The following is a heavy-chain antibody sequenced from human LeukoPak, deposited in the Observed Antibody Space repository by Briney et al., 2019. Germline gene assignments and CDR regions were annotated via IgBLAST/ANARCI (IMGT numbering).Heavy chain of an antibody. V-gene: IGHV4-31*03. CDR3: ARSLIAPSLGAGACFGP. CDR2: IDESGTT. Sequence: SETLSLTCTVSGGSISSGGYFWGWIRQHPGKGLEWIGYIDESGTTHYNPALKSRLTISVDVSKNQFSLKLTSALAADTAVYYCARSLIAPSLGAGACFGPWGRGTLVTVSS. J-gene: IGHJ5*02. D-gene: IGHD3-16*02. CDR1: GGSISSGGYF.